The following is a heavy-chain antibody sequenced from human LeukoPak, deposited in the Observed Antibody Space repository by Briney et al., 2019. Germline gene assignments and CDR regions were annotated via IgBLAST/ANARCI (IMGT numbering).Heavy chain of an antibody. CDR1: GYTFTSYY. J-gene: IGHJ4*02. V-gene: IGHV1-46*01. D-gene: IGHD1-26*01. CDR3: ARDNGRGWELLHYFDY. CDR2: INPSGGST. Sequence: GASVKVSCKASGYTFTSYYMHWVRQAPGQGLEWMGIINPSGGSTSYAQKFQGRVTMTRDTSTSTVYMELSSLRSEDTAVYYCARDNGRGWELLHYFDYWGQGTLVTVSS.